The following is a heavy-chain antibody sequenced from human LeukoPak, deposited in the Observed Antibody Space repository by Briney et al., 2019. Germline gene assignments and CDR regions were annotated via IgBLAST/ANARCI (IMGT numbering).Heavy chain of an antibody. V-gene: IGHV3-48*02. CDR3: ARDLSYYYDSSGRGFFDY. D-gene: IGHD3-22*01. CDR2: ISSSSSPI. J-gene: IGHJ4*02. CDR1: GFTFSSYR. Sequence: PGGSLRLSCAASGFTFSSYRMNWVRQAPGKGLEWVSYISSSSSPIYYADSVKGRFTISRDNAKNSLSLQMNSLRDEDTAVYYCARDLSYYYDSSGRGFFDYWGQGTLVTVSS.